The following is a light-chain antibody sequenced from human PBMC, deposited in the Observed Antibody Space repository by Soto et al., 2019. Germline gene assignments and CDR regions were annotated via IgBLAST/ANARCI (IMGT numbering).Light chain of an antibody. V-gene: IGKV1-39*01. J-gene: IGKJ1*01. CDR3: QQSSTTRWT. CDR2: AAS. CDR1: QTITTH. Sequence: DTQMTQAPCCLCASVEDGVTFTCRASQTITTHLNWYQQRPGKAPKLLIYAASRLQSGVPSRFTGGGSGTDFSLTINSLQPEDFATYYCQQSSTTRWTFGQGTKVDIK.